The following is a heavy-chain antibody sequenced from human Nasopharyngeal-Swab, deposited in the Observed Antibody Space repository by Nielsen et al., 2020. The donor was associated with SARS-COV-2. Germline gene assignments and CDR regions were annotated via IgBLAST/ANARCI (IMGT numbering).Heavy chain of an antibody. CDR2: ITSSSSYI. D-gene: IGHD2-2*01. Sequence: GVSLRLSCAASGFTFSSYSMNWVRQAPGKGLEWVSSITSSSSYIYYADSVKGRFTISRDNAKNSLYLQMNSLRAEDTAVYYCAREETRYCSSTSCYYMDVWGKGTTVTVSS. V-gene: IGHV3-21*01. CDR3: AREETRYCSSTSCYYMDV. CDR1: GFTFSSYS. J-gene: IGHJ6*03.